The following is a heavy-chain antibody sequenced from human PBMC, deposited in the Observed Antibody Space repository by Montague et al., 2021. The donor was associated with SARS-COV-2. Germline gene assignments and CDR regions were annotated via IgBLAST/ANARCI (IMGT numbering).Heavy chain of an antibody. CDR3: ARVSRCQRLAFDF. V-gene: IGHV4-59*12. J-gene: IGHJ4*02. CDR1: GSSITSYY. Sequence: SETLSLTCTVSGSSITSYYWSWIRQAPGKGLEWIAYIYSSGSASYNPSLRSRVTMSVDKSTNQFSLRLNSVTAADTAVYYCARVSRCQRLAFDFWGQGALVIVSS. D-gene: IGHD6-25*01. CDR2: IYSSGSA.